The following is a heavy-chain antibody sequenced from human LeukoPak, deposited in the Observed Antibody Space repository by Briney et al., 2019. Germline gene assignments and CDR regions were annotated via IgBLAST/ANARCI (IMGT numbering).Heavy chain of an antibody. V-gene: IGHV4-38-2*01. J-gene: IGHJ3*02. D-gene: IGHD6-13*01. CDR2: IYNSGST. CDR1: GSSTSSGHS. Sequence: PSETLSLTCAVSGSSTSSGHSWAWIRKPPGKGLKWIGIIYNSGSTYYNPSLRSRVTISVDTSKNQFSLKLSSVTAADTAVYYCARNNTRAVSRGSSRRRANAFDIWGQGTMVTVSS. CDR3: ARNNTRAVSRGSSRRRANAFDI.